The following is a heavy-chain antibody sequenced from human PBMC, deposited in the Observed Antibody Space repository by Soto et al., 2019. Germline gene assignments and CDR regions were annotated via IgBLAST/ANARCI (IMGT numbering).Heavy chain of an antibody. V-gene: IGHV3-74*01. CDR2: INSDGSST. CDR1: GFTFSSYW. CDR3: ARDGVDLYYYYMDV. J-gene: IGHJ6*03. D-gene: IGHD3-16*01. Sequence: GGSLRLSCAASGFTFSSYWMHWVRQAPGKGLVWVSRINSDGSSTSYADSVKGRFTISRDNTKNTLYLQMNSLRAEDTAVYYCARDGVDLYYYYMDVWGKGTTVTVSS.